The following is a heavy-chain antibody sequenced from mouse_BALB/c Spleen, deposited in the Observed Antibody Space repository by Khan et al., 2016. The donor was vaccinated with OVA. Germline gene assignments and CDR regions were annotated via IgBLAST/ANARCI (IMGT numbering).Heavy chain of an antibody. CDR2: ISYSGDT. Sequence: EVQLQESGPGLVKPSQSLSFTCTVTGYSITSDYAWNWIRQFPGNKLEWMVYISYSGDTDYNPPLKSRISITRDTSKNQFFLQLNSVTTEASATYSWASMILYYYGSNFEGCYFDCWSRGTTLTVS. CDR1: GYSITSDYA. J-gene: IGHJ2*01. CDR3: ASMILYYYGSNFEGCYFDC. D-gene: IGHD1-1*01. V-gene: IGHV3-2*02.